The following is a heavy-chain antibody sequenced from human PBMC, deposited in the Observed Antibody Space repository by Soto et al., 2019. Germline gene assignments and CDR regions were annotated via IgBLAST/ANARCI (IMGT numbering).Heavy chain of an antibody. Sequence: QVQLVQSGAEVKKPGSSVTVSCKASGGTFGNSAISWVRQAPGQGLEWMGGIIPIFPTPDYAQKFQGRVTMTAAASTTTAYMDLTSLRSEDTAVYYCARDNYRLPLVGNYSYGIDVWGQGTTVTVSS. D-gene: IGHD5-12*01. CDR2: IIPIFPTP. J-gene: IGHJ6*02. CDR1: GGTFGNSA. CDR3: ARDNYRLPLVGNYSYGIDV. V-gene: IGHV1-69*12.